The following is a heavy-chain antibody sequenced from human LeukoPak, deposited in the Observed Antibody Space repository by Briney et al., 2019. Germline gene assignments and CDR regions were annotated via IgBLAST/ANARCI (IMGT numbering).Heavy chain of an antibody. Sequence: ASVKVSCKASGYTFTGYYMHWVRQAPGQGLEWMGIINPSGGSTSYAQKFQGRVTMTRDTSTSTVYMELSSLRSEDTAVYYCARNYDFWSGSKLYYGMDVWGQGTTVTVSS. J-gene: IGHJ6*02. CDR2: INPSGGST. V-gene: IGHV1-46*01. CDR1: GYTFTGYY. CDR3: ARNYDFWSGSKLYYGMDV. D-gene: IGHD3-3*01.